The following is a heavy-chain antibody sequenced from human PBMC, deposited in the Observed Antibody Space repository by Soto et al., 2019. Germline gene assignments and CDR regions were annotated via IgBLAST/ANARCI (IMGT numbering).Heavy chain of an antibody. CDR1: GGSISSYF. V-gene: IGHV4-4*07. Sequence: PSETLSLTCTVSGGSISSYFWSWIRQPAGKGLEWIGRFFTSGGTKYNPSLKSRVTMSVDMSKNQLSLSLVSVTAADTAVYYCARRDSVSSGRGFDYWGQGILVTVSS. D-gene: IGHD6-6*01. CDR3: ARRDSVSSGRGFDY. J-gene: IGHJ4*02. CDR2: FFTSGGT.